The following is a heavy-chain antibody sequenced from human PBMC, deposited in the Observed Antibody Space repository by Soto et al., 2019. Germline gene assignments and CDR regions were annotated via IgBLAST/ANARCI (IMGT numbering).Heavy chain of an antibody. CDR1: GFTFSSYA. D-gene: IGHD6-13*01. Sequence: EVQLLESGGGLVQPGGSLRLSCAASGFTFSSYAMNWVRQAPGKGLEWVSGISGSGGNTYYADSVKGRFTISRDNSKNTLYLQMNSLRAEDTAVYYCARGVAAANYWGQGTLVTVSS. V-gene: IGHV3-23*01. CDR3: ARGVAAANY. CDR2: ISGSGGNT. J-gene: IGHJ4*02.